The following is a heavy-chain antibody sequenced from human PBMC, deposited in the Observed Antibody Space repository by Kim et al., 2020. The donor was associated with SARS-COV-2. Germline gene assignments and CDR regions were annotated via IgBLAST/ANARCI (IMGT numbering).Heavy chain of an antibody. V-gene: IGHV4-39*01. Sequence: TYYNPSLKSRVTISVDTSKNQFSLNLSSVTAADTAVYYCARRFTINWFDPWGQGTLVTVSS. CDR3: ARRFTINWFDP. D-gene: IGHD2-2*01. CDR2: T. J-gene: IGHJ5*02.